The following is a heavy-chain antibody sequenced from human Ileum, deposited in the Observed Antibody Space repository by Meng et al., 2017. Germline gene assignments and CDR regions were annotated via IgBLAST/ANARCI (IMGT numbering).Heavy chain of an antibody. D-gene: IGHD5-18*01. V-gene: IGHV4-30-4*01. CDR3: AREFYVDTAMVIDS. J-gene: IGHJ4*02. CDR1: NGSLTNVNNY. Sequence: QVQLQESGPGLVKPSQTLSLTRSVSNGSLTNVNNYWNWIRQAPGQALENIGYIYYDGSNYATPTLKSRVTMSIDTSTNQFSLRLDSVTAADTAVYYCAREFYVDTAMVIDSWGPGALVTVSS. CDR2: IYYDGSN.